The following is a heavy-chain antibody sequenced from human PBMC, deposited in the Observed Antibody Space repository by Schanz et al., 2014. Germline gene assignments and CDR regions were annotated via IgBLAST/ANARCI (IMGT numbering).Heavy chain of an antibody. CDR1: GFTFRVFA. CDR2: ITGSGAT. Sequence: VQLLESGGGLVQPGGSLRLSCAASGFTFRVFAMNWVRQAPGKGLEWVSIITGSGATYYADSVKGRFTISRDNSKNTLYLLMNSLRAEDTAVYYCAKDLISGWSGFDYWGQGTLVTVSS. D-gene: IGHD6-19*01. V-gene: IGHV3-23*01. J-gene: IGHJ4*02. CDR3: AKDLISGWSGFDY.